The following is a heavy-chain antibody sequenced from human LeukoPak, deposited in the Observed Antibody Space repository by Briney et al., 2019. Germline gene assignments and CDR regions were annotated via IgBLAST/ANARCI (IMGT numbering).Heavy chain of an antibody. CDR1: GGSISSSSYY. J-gene: IGHJ5*02. D-gene: IGHD6-19*01. Sequence: SETLSLTCTVSGGSISSSSYYWGWVRQPPGKGLEWIGSIYYSGSTYYNPSLKSRVTISVDTSKNQFSLKLSSVTAADTAVYYCARHGGSGWYVVWVDPWGQGTLVTVSS. CDR3: ARHGGSGWYVVWVDP. V-gene: IGHV4-39*01. CDR2: IYYSGST.